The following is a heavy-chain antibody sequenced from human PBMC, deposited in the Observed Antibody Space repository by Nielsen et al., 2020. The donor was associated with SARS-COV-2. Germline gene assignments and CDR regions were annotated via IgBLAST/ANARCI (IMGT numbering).Heavy chain of an antibody. Sequence: GSLRLSCTVSGGSISSYYWSWIRQPPGKGLEWIGYIYYSGSTNYNPSLKSRVTISVDTSKNQFSLKLSSVTAADTAVYYCARGPGGPFVSVWGQGTTVTVSS. CDR3: ARGPGGPFVSV. V-gene: IGHV4-59*13. CDR2: IYYSGST. CDR1: GGSISSYY. D-gene: IGHD2-15*01. J-gene: IGHJ6*02.